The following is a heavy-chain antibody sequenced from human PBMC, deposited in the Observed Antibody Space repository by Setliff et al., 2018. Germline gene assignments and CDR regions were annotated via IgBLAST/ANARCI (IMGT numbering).Heavy chain of an antibody. CDR2: IYHSGST. CDR3: ARNWHWGFDP. Sequence: SETLSLTCAVSGYSISSGYYWGWIRQPPGKGLEWIGSIYHSGSTYYNPSLKSRVTISIYKSKNQLSLDLTSVTAADTAMYYCARNWHWGFDPWGRGALVTVSS. CDR1: GYSISSGYY. V-gene: IGHV4-38-2*01. D-gene: IGHD1-7*01. J-gene: IGHJ5*02.